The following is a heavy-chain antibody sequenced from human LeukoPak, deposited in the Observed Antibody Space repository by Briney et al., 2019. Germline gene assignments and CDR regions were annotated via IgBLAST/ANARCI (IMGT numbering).Heavy chain of an antibody. CDR2: ISGSGGSI. CDR1: GFTFSSYA. V-gene: IGHV3-23*01. J-gene: IGHJ5*02. CDR3: ARVGGSISRHWFDP. Sequence: GGSLRVSCTASGFTFSSYAMTWVRQAPGKGLEWVSGISGSGGSIDYADSVKGRFTIDRDNSKNTLHLQMNSLRAEDTAVYYCARVGGSISRHWFDPWGQGTLVTVSS. D-gene: IGHD4-11*01.